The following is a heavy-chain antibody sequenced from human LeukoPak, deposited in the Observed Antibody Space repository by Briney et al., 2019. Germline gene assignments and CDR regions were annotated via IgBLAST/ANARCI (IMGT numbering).Heavy chain of an antibody. Sequence: PSETLSLTCTVSYGSISDISYYWGWIRQPPGKGLEWIGSIYYSGRTYYNSSPKSRVTISVDTSKNQFSLKVTSVTAADTAVYYCASAYYDILGGHFDYWGQGTLVTVSS. CDR1: YGSISDISYY. CDR2: IYYSGRT. V-gene: IGHV4-39*07. CDR3: ASAYYDILGGHFDY. D-gene: IGHD3-9*01. J-gene: IGHJ4*02.